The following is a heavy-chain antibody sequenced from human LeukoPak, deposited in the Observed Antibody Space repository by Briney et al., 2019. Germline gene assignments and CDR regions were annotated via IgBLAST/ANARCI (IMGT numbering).Heavy chain of an antibody. V-gene: IGHV3-30*04. CDR1: GFILSAYA. CDR2: ISHDGKNE. J-gene: IGHJ4*02. D-gene: IGHD3-10*01. Sequence: PGGSLRLSCAASGFILSAYAMHWVRQAPGKGPEWVAVISHDGKNEYYADSVKGRFTMSRDNSKNSLYLQMNSLRVEDTAVYYCATPEGPGSGSYYDRTLDYWGPGTLVTVSS. CDR3: ATPEGPGSGSYYDRTLDY.